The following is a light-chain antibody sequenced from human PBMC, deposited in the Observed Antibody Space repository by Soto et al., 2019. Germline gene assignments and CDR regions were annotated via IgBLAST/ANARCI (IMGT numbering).Light chain of an antibody. CDR1: QSVRGN. Sequence: VVMTQSPATLSVSPGERAPLSCMASQSVRGNLAWYQQKSGQSPRLLIYGASSRATGIPARFSGSGSGTEFTLTINSLEPEDFAVYYCQQRSNWPSITFGQGTLLAI. CDR3: QQRSNWPSIT. V-gene: IGKV3-15*01. J-gene: IGKJ5*01. CDR2: GAS.